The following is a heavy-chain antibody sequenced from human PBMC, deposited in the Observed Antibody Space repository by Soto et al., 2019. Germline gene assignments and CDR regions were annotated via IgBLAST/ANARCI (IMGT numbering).Heavy chain of an antibody. D-gene: IGHD5-18*01. CDR3: ARGPRNLAGYSYGPLGAFDI. CDR1: GYTFTSYA. CDR2: INAGNGNT. Sequence: GASVKVSCKASGYTFTSYAMHWVRQAPGQRLEWMGWINAGNGNTKYSQKFQGRVTITRDTSASTAYMELSSLRSEDTAVYYCARGPRNLAGYSYGPLGAFDIWGQGTMVTVSS. V-gene: IGHV1-3*01. J-gene: IGHJ3*02.